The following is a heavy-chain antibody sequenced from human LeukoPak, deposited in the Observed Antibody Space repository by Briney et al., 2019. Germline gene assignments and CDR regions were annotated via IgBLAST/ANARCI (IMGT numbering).Heavy chain of an antibody. Sequence: GASVKVSCKASGYTFTSYDINWVRQATGQGLEWMGWMNPNSGNTGYAQKFQGRVTMTRSTSISTAYMELSSLRSEDTAVYYCARADCSSTSCSNWFDPWGQGTLVTVSS. V-gene: IGHV1-8*01. CDR3: ARADCSSTSCSNWFDP. D-gene: IGHD2-2*01. J-gene: IGHJ5*02. CDR2: MNPNSGNT. CDR1: GYTFTSYD.